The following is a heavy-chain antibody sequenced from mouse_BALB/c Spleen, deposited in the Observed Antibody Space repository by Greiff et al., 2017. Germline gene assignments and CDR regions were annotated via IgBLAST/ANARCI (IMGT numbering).Heavy chain of an antibody. J-gene: IGHJ2*01. D-gene: IGHD2-14*01. CDR1: GYSITSDYA. CDR3: ARHRYFDY. V-gene: IGHV3-2*02. CDR2: ISYSGST. Sequence: EVMLVESGPGLVKPSQSLSLTCTVTGYSITSDYAWNWIRQFPGNKLEWMGYISYSGSTSYNPSLKSRISITRDTSKNQFFLQLNSVTTEDTATYYCARHRYFDYWGQGTTLTVSS.